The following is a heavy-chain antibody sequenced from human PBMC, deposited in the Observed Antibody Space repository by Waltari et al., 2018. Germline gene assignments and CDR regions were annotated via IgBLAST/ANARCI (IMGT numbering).Heavy chain of an antibody. CDR1: GFTFSNAW. CDR3: TTVATVRAFDI. J-gene: IGHJ3*02. V-gene: IGHV3-15*07. D-gene: IGHD4-17*01. Sequence: EVQLVESGGGLVKPGGSLRLSCAASGFTFSNAWMNWVRQAPGRGWEWGGRSKRKTDGGKTDYAAPVKGRFTISRDDSKNTLYLQMNSLKTEDTAVYYCTTVATVRAFDIWGQGTMVTVSS. CDR2: SKRKTDGGKT.